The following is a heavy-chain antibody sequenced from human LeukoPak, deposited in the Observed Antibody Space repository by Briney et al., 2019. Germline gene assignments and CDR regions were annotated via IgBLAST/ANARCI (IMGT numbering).Heavy chain of an antibody. CDR3: ARSRYCSGGSCPYYYYYMDV. CDR1: GYTFTSYA. CDR2: IIPIFGTA. V-gene: IGHV1-69*06. Sequence: SVKVSCKASGYTFTSYAISWVRQAPGQGLEWMGGIIPIFGTANYAQKFQGRVTITADKSTSTAYMELSSLRSEDTAVYYCARSRYCSGGSCPYYYYYMDVWGKGTTVTVSS. J-gene: IGHJ6*03. D-gene: IGHD2-15*01.